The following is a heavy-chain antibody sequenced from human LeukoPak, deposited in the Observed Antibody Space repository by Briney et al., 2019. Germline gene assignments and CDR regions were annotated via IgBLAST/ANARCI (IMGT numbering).Heavy chain of an antibody. D-gene: IGHD6-6*01. J-gene: IGHJ5*02. Sequence: PGGSLRLSCDASGFTFSSYWMHWVRQAPGKGLVWVSRINSDGSSTSYADSVKGRFTISRDNAKNTLYLQMNSLRAEDTAVYYCARERIAAHNWFDPWGQGTLVTVSS. V-gene: IGHV3-74*01. CDR2: INSDGSST. CDR3: ARERIAAHNWFDP. CDR1: GFTFSSYW.